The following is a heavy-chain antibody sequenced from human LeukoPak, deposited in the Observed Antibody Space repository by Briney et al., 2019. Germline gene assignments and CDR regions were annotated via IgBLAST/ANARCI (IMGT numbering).Heavy chain of an antibody. V-gene: IGHV4-4*07. J-gene: IGHJ4*02. CDR2: IYTSGST. D-gene: IGHD2-2*01. Sequence: SETLSLTCTVSGGTISSYYWSWIRQPAGKGLEWIGRIYTSGSTNYNPSLKKRITMSVDTSKNQFSLKLSSVTAADMAVYYCARDAMGGTFDYWGQGTLVTVSS. CDR3: ARDAMGGTFDY. CDR1: GGTISSYY.